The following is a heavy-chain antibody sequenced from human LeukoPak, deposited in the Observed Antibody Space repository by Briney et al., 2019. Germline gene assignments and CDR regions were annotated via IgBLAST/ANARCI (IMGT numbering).Heavy chain of an antibody. J-gene: IGHJ5*02. D-gene: IGHD3-22*01. Sequence: ASVTVSCKASGYTFTGYYMHWVRQAPGQGLEWMGWINPNSGGTNYAQKFRGRVTMTRDTSISTAYMELSRLRSDDTAVYYCARVATMIVVVTGHWFDPWGQGTLVTVSS. CDR1: GYTFTGYY. V-gene: IGHV1-2*02. CDR2: INPNSGGT. CDR3: ARVATMIVVVTGHWFDP.